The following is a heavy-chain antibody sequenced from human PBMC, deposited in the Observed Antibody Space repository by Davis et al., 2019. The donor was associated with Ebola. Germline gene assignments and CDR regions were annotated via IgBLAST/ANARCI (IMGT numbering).Heavy chain of an antibody. V-gene: IGHV4-61*01. J-gene: IGHJ4*02. CDR3: AAPSSSGSPFDY. Sequence: SETLSLTCTVSGGSVSSGSYYWSWIRQPPGKGLEWIGYIYYSGSTNYNPSLKSRVTISVDTSKNQFSLKLSSVTAADTAVYYCAAPSSSGSPFDYWGQGTLVTVSS. CDR1: GGSVSSGSYY. CDR2: IYYSGST. D-gene: IGHD6-19*01.